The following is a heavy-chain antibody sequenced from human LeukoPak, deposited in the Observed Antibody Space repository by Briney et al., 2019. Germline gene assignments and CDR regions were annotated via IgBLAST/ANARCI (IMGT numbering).Heavy chain of an antibody. CDR3: ARENYYDSSGYSWNWFDP. J-gene: IGHJ5*02. V-gene: IGHV4-59*12. CDR2: IYYSGST. Sequence: SETLSLTCTVSGDSISNYYWSWIRQPPGKGLEWIGYIYYSGSTYYNPSLKSRVTISVDTSKNQFSLKLSSVTAADTAVYYCARENYYDSSGYSWNWFDPWGQGTLVTVSS. D-gene: IGHD3-22*01. CDR1: GDSISNYY.